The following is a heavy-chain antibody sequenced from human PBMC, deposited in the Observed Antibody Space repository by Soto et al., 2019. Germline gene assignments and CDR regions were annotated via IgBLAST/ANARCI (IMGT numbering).Heavy chain of an antibody. D-gene: IGHD1-26*01. Sequence: SNKYCADSVKGRFTISRDNSKNTLYLQMNSLRAEDTAVYYCARDIATYCYYYGMDVWGQGTTVTVSS. CDR2: SNK. J-gene: IGHJ6*02. V-gene: IGHV3-30-3*01. CDR3: ARDIATYCYYYGMDV.